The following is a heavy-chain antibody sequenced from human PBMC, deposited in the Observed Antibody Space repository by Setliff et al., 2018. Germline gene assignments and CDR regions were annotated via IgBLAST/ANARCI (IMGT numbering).Heavy chain of an antibody. CDR3: ARHHAQYYSDSSGYFYEDWYFDL. CDR2: IYYSGTT. Sequence: SETLSLTCTVSGGSISSYYWSWIRQPPGKGLEWIGYIYYSGTTNSIPSLKSRVTISVDTSKNQFPLKLSSVTAADTAVYYCARHHAQYYSDSSGYFYEDWYFDLWGRGTLVTVPS. V-gene: IGHV4-59*08. J-gene: IGHJ2*01. D-gene: IGHD3-22*01. CDR1: GGSISSYY.